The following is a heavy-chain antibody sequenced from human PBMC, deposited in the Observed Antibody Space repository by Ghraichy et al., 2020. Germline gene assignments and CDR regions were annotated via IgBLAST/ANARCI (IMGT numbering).Heavy chain of an antibody. Sequence: GTLNISCAASGFTFSSYGMHWVRQAPGKGLEWVAVIWYDGSNKYYADSVKGRFTISRDNSKNTLFLQMNSLRAEDTAVYYCAKDHSSSFWYFDLWGRGTLVTVSS. J-gene: IGHJ2*01. CDR1: GFTFSSYG. CDR2: IWYDGSNK. V-gene: IGHV3-33*06. CDR3: AKDHSSSFWYFDL. D-gene: IGHD6-6*01.